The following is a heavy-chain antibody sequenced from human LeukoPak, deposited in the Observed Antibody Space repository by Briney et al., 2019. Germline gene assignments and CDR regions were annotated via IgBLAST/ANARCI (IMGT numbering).Heavy chain of an antibody. V-gene: IGHV4-4*07. J-gene: IGHJ5*02. CDR3: ARDQSSDDSTGYYGYYHGWFDP. Sequence: PSETLSLTCTVSGDSISNYYWSWIRQSAGKGLEWLGRVHVSGSSNFNPSLKSRVFISIDNSKNQFSLELASVTAADTAVYYCARDQSSDDSTGYYGYYHGWFDPWGQGTLVTASS. CDR1: GDSISNYY. CDR2: VHVSGSS. D-gene: IGHD3-22*01.